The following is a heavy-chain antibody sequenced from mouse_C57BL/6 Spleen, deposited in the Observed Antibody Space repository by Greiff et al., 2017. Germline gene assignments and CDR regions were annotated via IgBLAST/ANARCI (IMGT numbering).Heavy chain of an antibody. CDR3: ARWDFGYSIAWFAY. J-gene: IGHJ3*01. D-gene: IGHD2-5*01. V-gene: IGHV1-59*01. CDR1: GYTFTSYW. CDR2: IDPSDSYT. Sequence: QVQLQQPGAELVRPGTSVKLSCKASGYTFTSYWMHWVKQRPGQGLEWIGVIDPSDSYTNYNQKFKGKATFTVDTSSSTAYMQLSSLTSEDSAVYYCARWDFGYSIAWFAYWGQGTLVTVSA.